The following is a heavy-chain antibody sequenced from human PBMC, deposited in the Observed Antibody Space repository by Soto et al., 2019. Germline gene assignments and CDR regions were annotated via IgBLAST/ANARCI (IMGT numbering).Heavy chain of an antibody. CDR3: ASARGYYDTSGYSGYYFDY. CDR2: IYSGGNT. Sequence: EVQLVESGGGLIQPGGSLRLSCAASGFTVSSNYMSWVRQAPGKGLEWVSVIYSGGNTYYADSVKGRFTISRDNSKNTLYLQMNSLSAEDTAVYYCASARGYYDTSGYSGYYFDYWGQGTLVTVSS. J-gene: IGHJ4*02. D-gene: IGHD3-22*01. V-gene: IGHV3-53*01. CDR1: GFTVSSNY.